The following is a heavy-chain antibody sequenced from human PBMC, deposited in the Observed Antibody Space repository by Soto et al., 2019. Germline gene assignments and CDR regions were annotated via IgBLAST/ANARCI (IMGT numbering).Heavy chain of an antibody. CDR1: DGSSISVGDY. CDR3: ATWGMDV. V-gene: IGHV4-30-4*01. Sequence: TLSLTCTVADGSSISVGDYWSWIRQPPGKGLEWIGYIYYSGSTYYNPSLKSRVTISVDTSKNQFSLKLSSVTAADTAVYYCATWGMDVWGQGTTVTVYS. J-gene: IGHJ6*02. CDR2: IYYSGST.